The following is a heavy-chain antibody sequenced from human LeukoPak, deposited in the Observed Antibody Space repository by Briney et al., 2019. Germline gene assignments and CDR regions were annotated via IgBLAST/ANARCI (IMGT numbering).Heavy chain of an antibody. CDR1: GFTFSTSA. Sequence: GGSLRLSCAASGFTFSTSAMSWVRQAPGKGLEWVSAISGSGGRAYFADSVEGRFTFSRDNSKNTLWLQMNSLKAEDTAVYYCARAGKAAAFDYWGQGTLVTVSS. J-gene: IGHJ4*02. CDR2: ISGSGGRA. V-gene: IGHV3-23*01. D-gene: IGHD2-15*01. CDR3: ARAGKAAAFDY.